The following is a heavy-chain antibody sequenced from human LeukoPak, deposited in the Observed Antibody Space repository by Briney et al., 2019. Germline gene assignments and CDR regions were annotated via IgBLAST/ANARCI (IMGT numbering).Heavy chain of an antibody. CDR2: IIPILRSA. J-gene: IGHJ3*02. Sequence: SVKVSCKASGYTFTGYYMHWVRQAPGQGLEWLGGIIPILRSASYAQKFRGRLRMTSDESTTTAYMELSSLSSDDTAMYFCARARTSIRFTDSFDIWSQGTLVTVSS. CDR1: GYTFTGYY. CDR3: ARARTSIRFTDSFDI. V-gene: IGHV1-69*13. D-gene: IGHD2-21*01.